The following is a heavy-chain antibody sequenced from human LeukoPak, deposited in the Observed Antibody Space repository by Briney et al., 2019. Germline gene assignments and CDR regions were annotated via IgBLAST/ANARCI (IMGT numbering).Heavy chain of an antibody. CDR2: IRYDGSNK. CDR1: GFTFSSYG. J-gene: IGHJ4*02. D-gene: IGHD4-17*01. CDR3: AREKGDYGDLFDY. V-gene: IGHV3-30*02. Sequence: GGSLRLSCAASGFTFSSYGMHWVRQAPGKGLEWVAFIRYDGSNKYYADSVKGRFTISRDNSKNTLYLQMNSLRAEDTAVYYCAREKGDYGDLFDYWGQGTLVTVSS.